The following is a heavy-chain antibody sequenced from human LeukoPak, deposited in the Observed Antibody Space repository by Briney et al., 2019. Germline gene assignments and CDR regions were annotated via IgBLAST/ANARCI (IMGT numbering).Heavy chain of an antibody. Sequence: ASVQLSCKASGYTFINYHVHWVRQAPGQGLEWMGIINPTSSVTGYAQKFQGRLTVTRDTFTSTVYMELNSLISEDSAVYYCVRGIGIAARLLGDWGRGTLVTVSS. J-gene: IGHJ4*02. V-gene: IGHV1-46*01. CDR3: VRGIGIAARLLGD. CDR2: INPTSSVT. D-gene: IGHD6-6*01. CDR1: GYTFINYH.